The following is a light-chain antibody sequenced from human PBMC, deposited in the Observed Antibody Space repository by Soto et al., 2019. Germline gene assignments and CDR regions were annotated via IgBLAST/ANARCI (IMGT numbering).Light chain of an antibody. Sequence: EIVLTQSPATLSLSPGERATLSCRASQSVSSYLAWYQQKPGQAPRLLIYGASTRAAGIPARFSGSWSGTDFTLTISRLEPEDFAVYYCQQYGSSPPITFGQGTRLEIK. CDR3: QQYGSSPPIT. V-gene: IGKV3-20*01. J-gene: IGKJ5*01. CDR2: GAS. CDR1: QSVSSY.